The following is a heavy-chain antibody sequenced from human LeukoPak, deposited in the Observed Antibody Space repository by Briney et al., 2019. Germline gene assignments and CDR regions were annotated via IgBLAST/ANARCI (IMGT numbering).Heavy chain of an antibody. CDR3: ARSMTTVSTDDY. V-gene: IGHV3-48*04. CDR1: GFTFSSYS. J-gene: IGHJ4*02. Sequence: GGSLRLSCAASGFTFSSYSINWVRQAPGKGLEWVSYISGSGSTIYYADSVKGRFTISRDNAKNSLYLQINSLRAEDTAVYYCARSMTTVSTDDYWGQGTLVTVSS. D-gene: IGHD4-11*01. CDR2: ISGSGSTI.